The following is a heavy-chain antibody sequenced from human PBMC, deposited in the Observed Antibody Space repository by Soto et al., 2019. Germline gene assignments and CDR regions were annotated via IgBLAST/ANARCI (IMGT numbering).Heavy chain of an antibody. CDR1: GYTFIRYG. Sequence: QVQLAQSANEVKKPGASVRVSCKAAGYTFIRYGIAWVRQAPGQGLEWMGWISPYNDYTVYAQKFQGRVSMTADTSTRTVCMNLRGLKSDDTAVYYCARGGYYDNSWGKLSHYGLDVWGQGTSVSVSS. CDR3: ARGGYYDNSWGKLSHYGLDV. J-gene: IGHJ6*02. V-gene: IGHV1-18*01. CDR2: ISPYNDYT. D-gene: IGHD3-16*01.